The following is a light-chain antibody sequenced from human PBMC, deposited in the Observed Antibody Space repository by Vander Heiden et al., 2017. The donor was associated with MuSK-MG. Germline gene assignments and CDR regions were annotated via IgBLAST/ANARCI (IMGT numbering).Light chain of an antibody. CDR3: QQYDATPQT. Sequence: DIVMTQSPSPLPLSLGERATINCKSSQSLLYTFNNKNYLAWHQQKPGQPPKLLIYGASTRESGVPDRFSGSGSGTDFTLTISSLQAEDVAVYYCQQYDATPQTFGQGTKVEIK. J-gene: IGKJ1*01. CDR2: GAS. CDR1: QSLLYTFNNKNY. V-gene: IGKV4-1*01.